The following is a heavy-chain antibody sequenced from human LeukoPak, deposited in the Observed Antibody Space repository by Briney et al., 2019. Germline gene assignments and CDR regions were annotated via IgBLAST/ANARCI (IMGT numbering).Heavy chain of an antibody. V-gene: IGHV4-4*07. CDR3: ASGLPYGSENFDY. CDR2: IYTSGST. CDR1: GGSISSYS. Sequence: SETLPLTCIVSGGSISSYSWSWIRQPAGKGLEWIGRIYTSGSTNYNPSLKSRVTMSIDPSKNQFSLRLSSVTAADTAVYYCASGLPYGSENFDYWGQGTLVTVSS. D-gene: IGHD3-10*01. J-gene: IGHJ4*02.